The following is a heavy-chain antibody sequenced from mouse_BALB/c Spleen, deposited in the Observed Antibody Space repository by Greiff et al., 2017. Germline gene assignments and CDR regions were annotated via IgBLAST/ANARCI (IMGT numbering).Heavy chain of an antibody. CDR3: ARGWGFAY. CDR1: GYSLTSDYA. CDR2: ISYSGST. D-gene: IGHD3-3*01. Sequence: EVKLVESGPGLVKPSQSLSLTCTVTGYSLTSDYAWNWIRQFPGNKLEWMGYISYSGSTSYNPSLKSRISITLDTSKNQFFLQLNSVTTEDTATYYCARGWGFAYWGQGTLVTVSA. V-gene: IGHV3-2*02. J-gene: IGHJ3*01.